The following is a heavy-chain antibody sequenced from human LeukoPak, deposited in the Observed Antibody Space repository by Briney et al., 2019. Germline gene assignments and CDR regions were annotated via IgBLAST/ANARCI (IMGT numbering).Heavy chain of an antibody. CDR1: GFSFSSYA. Sequence: GGSLRLSCAASGFSFSSYAMSWVRQAPGKGLEWVSAISGSGVNTYYADSVKGRFTISRDNSKSTLYLQINSLSAGDTAVYFCAIYSAWYGNAFDIWGQGTMVTISS. CDR3: AIYSAWYGNAFDI. J-gene: IGHJ3*02. D-gene: IGHD6-19*01. CDR2: ISGSGVNT. V-gene: IGHV3-23*01.